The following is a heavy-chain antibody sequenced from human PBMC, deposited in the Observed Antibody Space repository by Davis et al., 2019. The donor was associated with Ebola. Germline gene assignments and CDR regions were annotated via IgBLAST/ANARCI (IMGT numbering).Heavy chain of an antibody. CDR2: LHRGGAT. J-gene: IGHJ4*02. V-gene: IGHV3-23*03. CDR1: EFTFSSYG. CDR3: ASPPDDYADY. Sequence: PGGSLRLSCAASEFTFSSYGMTWVRQAPGKGLEWVSVLHRGGATYYADSVKGRFIVSRDNFKNTMYLRMYNLRADDTAVYYCASPPDDYADYWGQGTLVTVSS. D-gene: IGHD1-14*01.